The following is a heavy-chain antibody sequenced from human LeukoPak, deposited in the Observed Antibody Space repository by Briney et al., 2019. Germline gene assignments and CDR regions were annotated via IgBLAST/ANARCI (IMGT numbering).Heavy chain of an antibody. Sequence: GGSLRLSCAASGFTFSSYWMHWVRQAPGKGLVWVSRINGDGSSTSYADSVKGRFTISRDNAKNTLYLQMNSLRAEDTAVYYCAGSTLFYEDWYFDLWGRGTLVTVSS. J-gene: IGHJ2*01. D-gene: IGHD3-10*01. CDR2: INGDGSST. CDR3: AGSTLFYEDWYFDL. CDR1: GFTFSSYW. V-gene: IGHV3-74*01.